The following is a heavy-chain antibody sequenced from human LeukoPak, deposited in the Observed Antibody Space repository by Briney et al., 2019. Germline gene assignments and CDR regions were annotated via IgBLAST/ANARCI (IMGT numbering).Heavy chain of an antibody. CDR1: GFTFSSYA. V-gene: IGHV3-23*01. CDR2: ISGSGGST. D-gene: IGHD3-10*01. CDR3: AKAGQVSVLLWFGELYPFDY. J-gene: IGHJ4*02. Sequence: PGGSLRLSCAASGFTFSSYAMSWVRQAPGKGLEWVSAISGSGGSTYYADSVKGRFTISRDNSKNTLYLQMNSLRAEDTAVYYCAKAGQVSVLLWFGELYPFDYWGQGTLVTVSS.